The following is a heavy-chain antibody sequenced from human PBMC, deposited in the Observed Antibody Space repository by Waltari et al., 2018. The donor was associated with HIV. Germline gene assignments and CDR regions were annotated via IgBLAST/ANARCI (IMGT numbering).Heavy chain of an antibody. Sequence: EVQLVESGGGPVKPGESLRLSCVTSGFIFNSSSMNWVRLAPGKGTDSVSSTSSSGNFKLYADSVKGLFTIPGSHAENSLYLQMNVRRAEDTAIYYCARDSRGSTWSLNWFDPWGQGTLVTVSS. D-gene: IGHD6-6*01. CDR3: ARDSRGSTWSLNWFDP. J-gene: IGHJ5*02. V-gene: IGHV3-21*02. CDR2: TSSSGNFK. CDR1: GFIFNSSS.